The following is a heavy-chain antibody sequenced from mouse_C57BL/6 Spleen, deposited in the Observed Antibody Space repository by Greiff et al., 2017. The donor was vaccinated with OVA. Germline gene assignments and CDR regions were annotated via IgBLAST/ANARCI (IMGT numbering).Heavy chain of an antibody. D-gene: IGHD4-1*01. CDR1: GYAFSSSW. CDR2: IYPGDGDT. V-gene: IGHV1-82*01. CDR3: ARGSQTGTFDY. J-gene: IGHJ2*01. Sequence: VKLQESGPELVKPGASVKISCKASGYAFSSSWMNWVKQRPGKGLEWIGRIYPGDGDTNYNGKFKGKATLTADKSSSTAYMQLNRLTSEDSAVYFCARGSQTGTFDYWGQGTTLTVSS.